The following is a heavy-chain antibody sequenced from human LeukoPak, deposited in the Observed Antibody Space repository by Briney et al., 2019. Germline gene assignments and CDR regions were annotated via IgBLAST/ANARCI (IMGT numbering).Heavy chain of an antibody. Sequence: GGSLRLSCAASGFTFSSHAMHWVRQAPGKGLEWVAVISYDGSNKYYADSVKGRFTISRDNSKNTLYLQMNSLRAEDTAVYYCAKVIVIGDPQDAFDIWGQGTMVTVSS. D-gene: IGHD7-27*01. CDR1: GFTFSSHA. V-gene: IGHV3-30*18. CDR2: ISYDGSNK. CDR3: AKVIVIGDPQDAFDI. J-gene: IGHJ3*02.